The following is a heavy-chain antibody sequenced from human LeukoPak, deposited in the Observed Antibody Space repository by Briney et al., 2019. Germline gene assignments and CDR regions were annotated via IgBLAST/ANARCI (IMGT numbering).Heavy chain of an antibody. CDR3: ARDALEYDYIWGTYQGDWFDP. D-gene: IGHD3-16*02. V-gene: IGHV3-21*01. Sequence: KTGGSLRLSCAASGFTFSSYTMTWVRQAPGKGLQWVSSISTSSSYIYYADSVKGRFTISRDNAKNSLYLQMNSLSAEDTAVYYCARDALEYDYIWGTYQGDWFDPWGQGTLVTVSS. CDR1: GFTFSSYT. J-gene: IGHJ5*02. CDR2: ISTSSSYI.